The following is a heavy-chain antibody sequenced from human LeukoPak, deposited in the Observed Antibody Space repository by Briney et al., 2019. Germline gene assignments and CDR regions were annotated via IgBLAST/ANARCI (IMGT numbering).Heavy chain of an antibody. D-gene: IGHD3-16*01. J-gene: IGHJ5*02. Sequence: SETLSLTCTVSGGSISSYYRSWMRQPAGKGLELIGHSYPRGSTNYNPSLKSRVTISVDTSKNQFSLKLSSVTAADTAVYYCARGLAYDYVPLGWFDPWGQGTLVTVSS. CDR1: GGSISSYY. V-gene: IGHV4-4*07. CDR3: ARGLAYDYVPLGWFDP. CDR2: SYPRGST.